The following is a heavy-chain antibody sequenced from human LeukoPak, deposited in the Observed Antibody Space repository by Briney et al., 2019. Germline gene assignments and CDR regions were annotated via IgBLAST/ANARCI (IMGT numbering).Heavy chain of an antibody. D-gene: IGHD2-2*01. CDR2: IIPIFGTA. V-gene: IGHV1-69*05. Sequence: ASVKVSCKASGGTFSSYAISWVRQAPGQGLEWMGGIIPIFGTANYAQKFQGRVTITTDESTSTAYMELSSLRSEDTAVYYCARAGGQDCSSTSCPPGSHWGQGTLVTVSS. CDR1: GGTFSSYA. J-gene: IGHJ4*02. CDR3: ARAGGQDCSSTSCPPGSH.